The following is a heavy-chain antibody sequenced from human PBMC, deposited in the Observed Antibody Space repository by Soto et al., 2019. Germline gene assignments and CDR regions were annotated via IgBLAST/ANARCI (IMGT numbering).Heavy chain of an antibody. V-gene: IGHV3-30-3*01. CDR3: TRGSSSVTPVDTFYFDY. CDR1: GFTFSRYA. CDR2: ISYDGSSK. D-gene: IGHD4-17*01. Sequence: GGSLRLSCAASGFTFSRYAMHWVRQAPGKGLEWVALISYDGSSKYYADSVKGRFTSSRDNSKNTLYLQLNSLRLEDTSVYYCTRGSSSVTPVDTFYFDYWGQGTLVTVSS. J-gene: IGHJ4*02.